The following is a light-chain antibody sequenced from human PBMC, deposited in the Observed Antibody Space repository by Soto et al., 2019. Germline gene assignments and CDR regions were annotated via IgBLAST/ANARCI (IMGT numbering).Light chain of an antibody. CDR2: KAS. CDR1: QSISSW. Sequence: DIQMTPSPSTLSASVGDRVPITGRASQSISSWLAWYQQNPGKAPKLLIYKASSLESGVPSRFSGSGSGTEFTLTISSLQPDDFATYYCQQYNSYPLTFGGGTKVDIK. CDR3: QQYNSYPLT. V-gene: IGKV1-5*03. J-gene: IGKJ4*01.